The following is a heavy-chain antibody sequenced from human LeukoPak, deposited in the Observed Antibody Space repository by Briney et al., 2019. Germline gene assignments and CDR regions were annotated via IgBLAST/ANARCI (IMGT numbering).Heavy chain of an antibody. Sequence: SETLSLTCTVSGGSISSGGYYWSWIRQHPGKGLEWIGYTYYSGSTYYNPSLKSRVTISVDTSKNQFSLKLSSVTAADTAVYYCARSGYCGGDCYLYFDYWGQGTLVTVSS. V-gene: IGHV4-31*03. CDR1: GGSISSGGYY. D-gene: IGHD2-21*02. CDR3: ARSGYCGGDCYLYFDY. J-gene: IGHJ4*02. CDR2: TYYSGST.